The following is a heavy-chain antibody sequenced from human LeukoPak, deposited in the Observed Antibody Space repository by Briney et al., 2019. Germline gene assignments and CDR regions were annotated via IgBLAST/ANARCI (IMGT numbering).Heavy chain of an antibody. D-gene: IGHD3-9*01. Sequence: ASVKVSCKASGYTFTSYYMHWVRQAPGQGLEWIVIINPSGGSTSYAQKFQGRVTMTRHTSTSTVYMELSSLRSEDTAVYYCARGASYVILTGYSYFDYWGQGTLVTVSS. V-gene: IGHV1-46*01. J-gene: IGHJ4*02. CDR3: ARGASYVILTGYSYFDY. CDR2: INPSGGST. CDR1: GYTFTSYY.